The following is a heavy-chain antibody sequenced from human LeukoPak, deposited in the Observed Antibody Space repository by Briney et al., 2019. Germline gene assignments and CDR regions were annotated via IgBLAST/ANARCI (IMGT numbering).Heavy chain of an antibody. CDR3: AKDKTKVTPRGLDI. V-gene: IGHV3-74*01. CDR1: GFTFSGYW. J-gene: IGHJ3*02. D-gene: IGHD4-17*01. CDR2: INTDGSTT. Sequence: GGSLRLSCATSGFTFSGYWMHWVRQAPGKGLVWVSRINTDGSTTSYADSVKGRFSISRDNGKNTLYVQMNSLRAEDTAVYYCAKDKTKVTPRGLDIWGQGTMVTVSS.